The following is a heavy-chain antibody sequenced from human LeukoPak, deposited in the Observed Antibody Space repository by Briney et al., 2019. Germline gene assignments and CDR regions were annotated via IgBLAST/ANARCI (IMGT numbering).Heavy chain of an antibody. CDR3: ARDKEPNWGSHYYYMDV. CDR2: IYYSGST. J-gene: IGHJ6*03. Sequence: SETLSPTCTVSGGSISSYYWSWIRQPPGKGLEWIGYIYYSGSTNYNPSLKSRVTISVDTSKNQFSLKLSSVTAADTAVYYCARDKEPNWGSHYYYMDVWGKGTTVTVSS. V-gene: IGHV4-59*01. CDR1: GGSISSYY. D-gene: IGHD7-27*01.